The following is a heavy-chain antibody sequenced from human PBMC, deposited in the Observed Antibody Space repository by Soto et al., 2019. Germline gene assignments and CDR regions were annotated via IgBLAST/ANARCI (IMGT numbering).Heavy chain of an antibody. J-gene: IGHJ6*02. CDR2: IRSTTDTI. V-gene: IGHV3-48*02. Sequence: EVRLVESGGGLVQPGGSLRLSCAASGFTFNTYAMNWVRQAPGKGLAWMSYIRSTTDTIYYADSVRGRFTISRDNAKNTLYLQMNSLRDEDTSVYYCARGKLAMPGTQYYGMDVWRHGTTVTVSS. D-gene: IGHD6-19*01. CDR1: GFTFNTYA. CDR3: ARGKLAMPGTQYYGMDV.